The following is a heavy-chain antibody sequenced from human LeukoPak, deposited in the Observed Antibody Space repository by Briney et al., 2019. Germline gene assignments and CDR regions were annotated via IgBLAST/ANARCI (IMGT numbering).Heavy chain of an antibody. CDR2: IYYSGST. Sequence: SETLSLTCTVSGDSISSGDYYWSWTRQPPGKGLEWIGYIYYSGSTYYNPSLKSPVTISVDTSKNQFSLKLSSVTAADTAVYFCARDLYGMDVWGQGTTVTVSS. V-gene: IGHV4-30-4*01. J-gene: IGHJ6*02. CDR3: ARDLYGMDV. CDR1: GDSISSGDYY.